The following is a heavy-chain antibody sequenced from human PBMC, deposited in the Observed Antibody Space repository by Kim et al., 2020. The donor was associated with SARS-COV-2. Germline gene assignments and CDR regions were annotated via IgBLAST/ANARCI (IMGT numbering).Heavy chain of an antibody. J-gene: IGHJ4*02. Sequence: TYYKPSLKSRVTISVDTSKNQFSLNLSSVTAADTAVYYCARRRNSGYDFDYWGQGTLVTVSS. CDR3: ARRRNSGYDFDY. D-gene: IGHD5-12*01. CDR2: T. V-gene: IGHV4-39*01.